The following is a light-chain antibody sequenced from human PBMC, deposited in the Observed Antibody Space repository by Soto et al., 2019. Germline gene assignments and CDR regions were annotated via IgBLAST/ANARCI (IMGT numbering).Light chain of an antibody. Sequence: EIVMTQSPATLSVSPGERATLSCRASQSVSNSLAWYQQKPGQAPGLLIYGASTRATGIPARFSGSGSGTEFTLTISSLQSEDFAVYYCQQYNIWPLTFGGGTKVDIK. CDR2: GAS. J-gene: IGKJ4*01. V-gene: IGKV3-15*01. CDR3: QQYNIWPLT. CDR1: QSVSNS.